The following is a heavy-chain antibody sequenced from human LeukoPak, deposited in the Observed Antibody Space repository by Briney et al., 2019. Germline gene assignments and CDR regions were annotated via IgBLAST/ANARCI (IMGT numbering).Heavy chain of an antibody. V-gene: IGHV3-74*01. J-gene: IGHJ4*02. CDR3: ARDRDYGGNFFGY. CDR2: INSDGSIT. D-gene: IGHD4-23*01. Sequence: PGGSLRLSCAASGFTFSDYYMSWIRQAPGKGLVWVSRINSDGSITTYADSVKGRFTISRDNAKNTLYLQMNSLRVEDTAVYYCARDRDYGGNFFGYWGQGTLVTVSS. CDR1: GFTFSDYY.